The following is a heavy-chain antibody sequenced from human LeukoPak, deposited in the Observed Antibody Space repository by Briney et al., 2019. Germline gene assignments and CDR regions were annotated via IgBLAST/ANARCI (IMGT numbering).Heavy chain of an antibody. CDR3: ARDGNRGLDY. Sequence: GGSLRLSCAASGLALSSYTMNWVRQAPGKGLEWVSYITSSSSTIYYADSVKGRFTISRDNAKNSLYLQMNSLRVEDTAVYYCARDGNRGLDYWGQGTLVTVSS. D-gene: IGHD7-27*01. V-gene: IGHV3-48*01. CDR1: GLALSSYT. CDR2: ITSSSSTI. J-gene: IGHJ4*02.